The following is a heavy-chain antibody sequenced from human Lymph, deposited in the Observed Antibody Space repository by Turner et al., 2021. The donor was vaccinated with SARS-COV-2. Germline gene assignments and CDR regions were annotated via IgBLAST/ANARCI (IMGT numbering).Heavy chain of an antibody. CDR3: ARPKSGSYWSHFDY. CDR1: GFTFSTYA. Sequence: QMVESGGGVVQPGRSLRPSCAVSGFTFSTYAMSWVRQAPGKWLEWVAVISYDGSNKYYADSVKGRFTISRDNSKNTLFLQVNSLRAEDTAVYYCARPKSGSYWSHFDYWGQGTLVTVSS. V-gene: IGHV3-30-3*01. CDR2: ISYDGSNK. J-gene: IGHJ4*02. D-gene: IGHD1-26*01.